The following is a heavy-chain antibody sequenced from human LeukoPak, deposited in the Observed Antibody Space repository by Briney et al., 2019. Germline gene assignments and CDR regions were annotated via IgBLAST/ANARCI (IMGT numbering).Heavy chain of an antibody. CDR2: IKSKTDGGTT. V-gene: IGHV3-15*01. CDR1: GFTLSNAW. D-gene: IGHD3-10*01. Sequence: GGSLRLSCAASGFTLSNAWMSWVHQAPGKGLEWVGRIKSKTDGGTTDYAAPVKGRFTISRDDSKNTLYLQMNSLKTEDTAVYYCTTDYYGSGSYYLLYWGQGTLVTVSS. CDR3: TTDYYGSGSYYLLY. J-gene: IGHJ4*02.